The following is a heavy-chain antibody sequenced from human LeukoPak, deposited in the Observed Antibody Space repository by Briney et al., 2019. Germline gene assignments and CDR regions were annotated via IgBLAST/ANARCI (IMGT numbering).Heavy chain of an antibody. CDR1: GESFSGYY. CDR3: ARSFRYQLPRDRFDY. CDR2: INHSGST. Sequence: SETLSLTCAVYGESFSGYYWSWIRQPPGKGLEWIGEINHSGSTNYNPSLKSRVTISVDTSKNQFSLKLSSVTAADTAVYYCARSFRYQLPRDRFDYWGQGTLVTVSS. D-gene: IGHD2-2*01. V-gene: IGHV4-34*01. J-gene: IGHJ4*02.